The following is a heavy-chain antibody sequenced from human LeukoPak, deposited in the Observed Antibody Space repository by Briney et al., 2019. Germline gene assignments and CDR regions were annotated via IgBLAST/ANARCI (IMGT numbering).Heavy chain of an antibody. CDR1: GGSISSGGYS. D-gene: IGHD6-6*01. CDR2: IYHSGST. CDR3: ATSIAARPGWFDP. Sequence: SETLSLTCAVSGGSISSGGYSWSWIRQPPGKGLEWIGYIYHSGSTYYNPSLKSRVTISVDRSKNQFSLKLSSVTAADTAVYYCATSIAARPGWFDPWGQGTLVTVSS. V-gene: IGHV4-30-2*01. J-gene: IGHJ5*02.